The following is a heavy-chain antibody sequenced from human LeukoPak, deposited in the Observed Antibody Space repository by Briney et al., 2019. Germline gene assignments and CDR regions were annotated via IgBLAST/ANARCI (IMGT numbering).Heavy chain of an antibody. D-gene: IGHD3-16*01. Sequence: GGSLRHSCEASGFTFGSFAMYWVRQAPGKGLEWIAGIFGSGGSPHYADSVKGRFTLSSDSSRNTVYLQLNNLRVEDTAIYYCARASWVSSTDAVRWGQGTLVTVSS. CDR1: GFTFGSFA. J-gene: IGHJ4*02. V-gene: IGHV3-23*01. CDR2: IFGSGGSP. CDR3: ARASWVSSTDAVR.